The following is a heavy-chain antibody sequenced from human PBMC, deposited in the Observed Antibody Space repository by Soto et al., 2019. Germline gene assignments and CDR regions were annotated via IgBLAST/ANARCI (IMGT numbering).Heavy chain of an antibody. J-gene: IGHJ4*02. Sequence: PGGSLRLSCAASGFTFSSYGMHWVRQAPGKGLEWVAVISYDESNKYYADSVKGRFTISRDNSKNTLYLQMNSLRAEDTAVYYCAKESPGDSELYYFDYWGQGTLVTVSS. D-gene: IGHD1-26*01. V-gene: IGHV3-30*18. CDR1: GFTFSSYG. CDR2: ISYDESNK. CDR3: AKESPGDSELYYFDY.